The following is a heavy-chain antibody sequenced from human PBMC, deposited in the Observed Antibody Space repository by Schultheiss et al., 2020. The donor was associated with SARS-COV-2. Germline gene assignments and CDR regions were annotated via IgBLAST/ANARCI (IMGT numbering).Heavy chain of an antibody. J-gene: IGHJ3*02. CDR2: IYYSGST. CDR1: GGSINSSSYY. D-gene: IGHD2-2*01. CDR3: ARRWDIVVVPAAKHAFDI. Sequence: SETLSLTCTVSGGSINSSSYYWGWIRQPPGKGLEWIGSIYYSGSTYYNPSLKSRVTISVDTSKNQFSLKLSSVTAADTAVYYCARRWDIVVVPAAKHAFDIWGQGTMVTVSS. V-gene: IGHV4-39*07.